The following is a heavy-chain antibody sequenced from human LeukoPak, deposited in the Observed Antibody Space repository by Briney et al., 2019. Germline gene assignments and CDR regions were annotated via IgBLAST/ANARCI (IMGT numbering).Heavy chain of an antibody. D-gene: IGHD5-24*01. CDR1: GGSFSGYY. J-gene: IGHJ4*02. CDR2: INHSGST. V-gene: IGHV4-34*01. Sequence: PSETLSLTCAVYGGSFSGYYWSWIRQPPGKGLVWIGEINHSGSTNYDPSLKSRVTISVDTSKNQFSLKLSSVTAADTAVYYCARGCRWLQLGPLGYWGQGTLVTVSS. CDR3: ARGCRWLQLGPLGY.